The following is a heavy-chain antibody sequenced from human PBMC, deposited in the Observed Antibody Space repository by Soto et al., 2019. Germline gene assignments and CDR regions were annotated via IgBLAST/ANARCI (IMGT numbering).Heavy chain of an antibody. CDR2: IKRKIDGGTT. J-gene: IGHJ6*02. CDR1: GFTFGDAW. Sequence: GGSLRLSCAASGFTFGDAWMNWVRQAPGKGLEWVGRIKRKIDGGTTDYAAPVKGRFTISRDDSKNTLYLQMNSLKTEDTAVYYCTTGAGGPYYYYGMDVWGQGTTVTVSS. D-gene: IGHD2-15*01. CDR3: TTGAGGPYYYYGMDV. V-gene: IGHV3-15*07.